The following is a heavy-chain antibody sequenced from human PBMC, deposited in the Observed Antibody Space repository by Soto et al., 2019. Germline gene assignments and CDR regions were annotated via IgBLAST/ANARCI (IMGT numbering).Heavy chain of an antibody. J-gene: IGHJ6*03. V-gene: IGHV4-59*01. D-gene: IGHD2-2*01. CDR1: GGSISSYY. CDR3: ARAFSDIVVVPAAKNYYYYYMDV. CDR2: IYYSGST. Sequence: SETLSLTCTVSGGSISSYYWSWIRQPPGKGLEWIGYIYYSGSTNYNPSLKSRVTISVDTSKNQFSLKLSSVTAADTAVYYCARAFSDIVVVPAAKNYYYYYMDVWGKGTTVTVSS.